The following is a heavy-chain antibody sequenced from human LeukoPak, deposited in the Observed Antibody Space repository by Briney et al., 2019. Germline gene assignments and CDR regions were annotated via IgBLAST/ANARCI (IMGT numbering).Heavy chain of an antibody. CDR1: GYTFTSYY. CDR3: ARDPYSSSWYSPAEYFQH. J-gene: IGHJ1*01. Sequence: ASVKVSCKASGYTFTSYYMHWVRQAPGQGLEWMGIINPSGGSTSYAQKFQGRVTMTRDMSTSTVYMELSSLRSEDTAVYYCARDPYSSSWYSPAEYFQHWGQGTLVTVSS. D-gene: IGHD6-13*01. CDR2: INPSGGST. V-gene: IGHV1-46*01.